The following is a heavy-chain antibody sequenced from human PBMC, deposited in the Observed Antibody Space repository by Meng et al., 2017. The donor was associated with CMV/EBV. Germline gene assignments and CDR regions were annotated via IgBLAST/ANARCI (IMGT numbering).Heavy chain of an antibody. CDR1: GFTFSSYA. V-gene: IGHV3-23*01. CDR2: ISGSGSST. J-gene: IGHJ6*02. D-gene: IGHD3-10*01. Sequence: GGSLRLSCAASGFTFSSYAMSWVRQAPGKGLEWVSAISGSGSSTYYADSVKGRFTISRDNSKNTLYLQMNSLRAEDTAVYYCAKVGSGSYYGRPYYYYGMDVWGQGTTVTVSS. CDR3: AKVGSGSYYGRPYYYYGMDV.